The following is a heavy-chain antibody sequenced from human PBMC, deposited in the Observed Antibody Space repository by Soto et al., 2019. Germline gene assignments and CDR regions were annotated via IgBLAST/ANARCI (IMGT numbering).Heavy chain of an antibody. D-gene: IGHD6-6*01. Sequence: GGSLRLSCAASGFTFSSYGMHWVRQAPGKGLEWVAVIWYDGSNKYYADSVKGRFTISRDNSKNTLYLQMNSLRAEDTAVYYCARARSARPSAPFDYWGQGTLVTVSS. CDR1: GFTFSSYG. CDR2: IWYDGSNK. V-gene: IGHV3-33*01. J-gene: IGHJ4*02. CDR3: ARARSARPSAPFDY.